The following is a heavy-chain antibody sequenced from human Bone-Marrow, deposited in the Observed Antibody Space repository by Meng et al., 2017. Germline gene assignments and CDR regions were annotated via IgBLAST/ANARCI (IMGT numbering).Heavy chain of an antibody. CDR1: GFTFSDYW. Sequence: GGSLRLSCAASGFTFSDYWMSWVRQAPGKGLEWVANIKNDGSANFYVDSVKGRFTTSRDNAKSSLYLQMSSLRVEDTAVYFCAREGRWEDIAGFQFWGQGTLVTVSS. CDR2: IKNDGSAN. V-gene: IGHV3-7*01. J-gene: IGHJ1*01. D-gene: IGHD1-26*01. CDR3: AREGRWEDIAGFQF.